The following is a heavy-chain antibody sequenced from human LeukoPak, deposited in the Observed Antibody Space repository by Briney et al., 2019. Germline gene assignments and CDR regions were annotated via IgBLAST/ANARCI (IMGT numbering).Heavy chain of an antibody. V-gene: IGHV3-23*01. CDR1: GFTFSTYA. CDR3: AKDLRPAAAGTSYDAFDI. CDR2: ISDSGDGT. D-gene: IGHD6-13*01. Sequence: PGGSLRLSCAAAGFTFSTYAMSWVRQAPGKGLEWVSAISDSGDGTYYADSVRGRFTISRDNSKSTLYLQMNSLRVEDTAVYYCAKDLRPAAAGTSYDAFDIWGQRTMVTVSS. J-gene: IGHJ3*02.